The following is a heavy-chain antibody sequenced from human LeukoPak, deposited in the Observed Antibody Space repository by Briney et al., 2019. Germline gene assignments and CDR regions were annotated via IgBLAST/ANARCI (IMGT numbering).Heavy chain of an antibody. CDR1: GFTISFYW. D-gene: IGHD5-12*01. Sequence: GGSLRLSCAASGFTISFYWMSWVRQAPGKGLEWVANINQVASEKNYVDSVKGRFTISRDNAKNSLYLQMNSVRAEDTAVYYCARVEGGDSGYEQDGLDYWGQGTLITVSS. CDR3: ARVEGGDSGYEQDGLDY. V-gene: IGHV3-7*02. J-gene: IGHJ4*02. CDR2: INQVASEK.